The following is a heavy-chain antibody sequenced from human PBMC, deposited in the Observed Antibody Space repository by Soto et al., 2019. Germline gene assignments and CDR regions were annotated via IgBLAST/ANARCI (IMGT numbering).Heavy chain of an antibody. CDR1: GYTFTSYA. D-gene: IGHD1-7*01. CDR3: ARGVGNSAPDY. CDR2: INAGNGNT. J-gene: IGHJ4*02. V-gene: IGHV1-3*05. Sequence: QVQLVQSGAEEKKPGASVKVSCKASGYTFTSYAMHWVRQAPGQRLEWMGWINAGNGNTKSSQKFQGRVTITSDTSASTAYMELSSLKSEDTAVYYYARGVGNSAPDYGGQGTLVTVSS.